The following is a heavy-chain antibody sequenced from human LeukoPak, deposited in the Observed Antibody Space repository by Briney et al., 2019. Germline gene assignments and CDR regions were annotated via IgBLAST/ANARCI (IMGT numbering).Heavy chain of an antibody. Sequence: GGSLRLSCAASGFTFSSYGMSWVRQAPGKGLEWVSSISGSGGSTYYADSVKGRFTISRDNSKNTLYLQMNSLRAEDTAVYYCAKTPPYYYGSGSYLNPYYFDYWGQGTLVTVSS. CDR1: GFTFSSYG. CDR3: AKTPPYYYGSGSYLNPYYFDY. J-gene: IGHJ4*02. V-gene: IGHV3-23*01. D-gene: IGHD3-10*01. CDR2: ISGSGGST.